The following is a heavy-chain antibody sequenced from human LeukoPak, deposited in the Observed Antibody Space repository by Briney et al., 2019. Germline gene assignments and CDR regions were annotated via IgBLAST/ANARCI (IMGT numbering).Heavy chain of an antibody. CDR1: GFTFSSYS. CDR2: ISSNSNYP. CDR3: ARDYGGSSPFDY. Sequence: PGGSLRLSCAASGFTFSSYSMNWVRQAPGKGLEWVSSISSNSNYPYYADSVKARFTISRDNAKNSLYLQMNSLRAEDTAVYYCARDYGGSSPFDYWGQGTLVTVSS. D-gene: IGHD4-23*01. J-gene: IGHJ4*02. V-gene: IGHV3-21*01.